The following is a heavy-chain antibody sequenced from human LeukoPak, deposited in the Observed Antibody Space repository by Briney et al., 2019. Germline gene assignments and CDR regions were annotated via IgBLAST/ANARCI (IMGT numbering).Heavy chain of an antibody. CDR1: GGSISSYY. CDR3: ARGELRFLAWPSTHDYYYYMDV. V-gene: IGHV4-59*01. CDR2: IYYSGST. D-gene: IGHD3-3*01. Sequence: PSETLSLTCTVSGGSISSYYWSWIRQPPGKGLEWIGYIYYSGSTNYNPSLKSRVTISVDSSKNQFSLKLSSVNAADTAVYYCARGELRFLAWPSTHDYYYYMDVWGRGTTVTVSS. J-gene: IGHJ6*03.